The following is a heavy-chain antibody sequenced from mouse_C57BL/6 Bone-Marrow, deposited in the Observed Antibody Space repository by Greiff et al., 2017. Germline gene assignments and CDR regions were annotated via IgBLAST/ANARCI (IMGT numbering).Heavy chain of an antibody. J-gene: IGHJ2*01. CDR3: ARTGSFDY. CDR2: INPNNGGT. D-gene: IGHD4-1*01. V-gene: IGHV1-26*01. Sequence: VQLQQSGPELVKPGASVKISCKASGYTFTDYYMNWVKQSHGKSLEWIGDINPNNGGTSYNQKFKGKAPLTVDKSSSTAYMELRSLTSEDSAVYYCARTGSFDYWGQGTTLTVSS. CDR1: GYTFTDYY.